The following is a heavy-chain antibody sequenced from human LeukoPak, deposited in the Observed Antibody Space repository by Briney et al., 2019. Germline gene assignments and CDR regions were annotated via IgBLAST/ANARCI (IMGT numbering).Heavy chain of an antibody. CDR1: GGTFSSYA. V-gene: IGHV1-69*04. CDR2: IIPILGIA. D-gene: IGHD3-10*01. CDR3: VKDYSGDGEVYYFDN. Sequence: ASVKVSCKASGGTFSSYAISWVRQAPGQGLEWMGRIIPILGIANYAQKFQGRVTITADKSTSTAYMELSSLRSEDTAVYYCVKDYSGDGEVYYFDNWGPGTLVTVSS. J-gene: IGHJ4*02.